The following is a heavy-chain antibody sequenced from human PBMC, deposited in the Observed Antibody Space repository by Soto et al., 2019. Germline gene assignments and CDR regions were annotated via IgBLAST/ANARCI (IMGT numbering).Heavy chain of an antibody. V-gene: IGHV3-11*01. CDR3: ARVQKKRGYSGYDSFDY. D-gene: IGHD5-12*01. CDR2: ISSSGSTI. CDR1: GFTFSYYY. Sequence: PGGSLRLSCAASGFTFSYYYRSWIRQAPGTGLEWVSYISSSGSTIYYADSVKGRFTISRDNAKNSLYLQMNSLRAEDTAVYYCARVQKKRGYSGYDSFDYWGQGTLVTVSS. J-gene: IGHJ4*02.